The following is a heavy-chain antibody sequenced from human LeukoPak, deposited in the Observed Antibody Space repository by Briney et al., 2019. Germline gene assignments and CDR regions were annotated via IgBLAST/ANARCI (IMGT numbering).Heavy chain of an antibody. CDR2: INSDGSYT. CDR1: GFTFSSYW. V-gene: IGHV3-74*01. CDR3: ARDYGSGYYYGMDV. D-gene: IGHD3-10*01. Sequence: PGGSLRLSCAASGFTFSSYWMHWVRQAPGKGLVWVSRINSDGSYTNYADSVKGRFTISRDNSKNTLYLQMNSLRAEDTAVYYCARDYGSGYYYGMDVWGQGTTVTVSS. J-gene: IGHJ6*02.